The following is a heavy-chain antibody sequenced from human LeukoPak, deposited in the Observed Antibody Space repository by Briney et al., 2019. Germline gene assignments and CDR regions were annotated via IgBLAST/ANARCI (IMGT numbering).Heavy chain of an antibody. Sequence: GASVKVSFKGSVGTFSSYAISWVRQAPGQGREWMGRIFPILGIANYAQKFQGRVTTHADKSTSTAYMQLSSLRSEDTAVYYCARRLNMAPLPPALYNYGMYVWGEGTTVTVSS. D-gene: IGHD2-2*01. CDR3: ARRLNMAPLPPALYNYGMYV. CDR1: VGTFSSYA. CDR2: IFPILGIA. J-gene: IGHJ6*04. V-gene: IGHV1-69*10.